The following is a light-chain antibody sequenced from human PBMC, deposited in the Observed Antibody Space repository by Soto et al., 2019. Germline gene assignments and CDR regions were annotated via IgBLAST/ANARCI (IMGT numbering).Light chain of an antibody. V-gene: IGLV2-14*01. CDR1: SSGIRDYNY. CDR2: EVS. J-gene: IGLJ1*01. CDR3: SSKSPDF. Sequence: QSVLTQPASVSGSPGQSITISCTGTSSGIRDYNYLSWYQQLPGNAPKLIMYEVSNRPSGISNRFSGSKSGNTASLTISGLQAEDEADYYCSSKSPDFFGTGTKVTVL.